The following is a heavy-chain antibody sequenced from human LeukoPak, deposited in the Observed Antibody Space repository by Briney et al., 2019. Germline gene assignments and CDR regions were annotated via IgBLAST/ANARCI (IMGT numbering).Heavy chain of an antibody. D-gene: IGHD3-22*01. CDR1: VYTFTSYY. Sequence: ASVKVSCKASVYTFTSYYMHWVRQAPGQGLEWMGIINSSGGSTSYAQKFQGRVTLTRDTSPSTVYMELRSLRSEDTAVYYCAREPPPRYYYDSSGYYYDYYMDVWGKGTTVTVSS. J-gene: IGHJ6*03. V-gene: IGHV1-46*01. CDR3: AREPPPRYYYDSSGYYYDYYMDV. CDR2: INSSGGST.